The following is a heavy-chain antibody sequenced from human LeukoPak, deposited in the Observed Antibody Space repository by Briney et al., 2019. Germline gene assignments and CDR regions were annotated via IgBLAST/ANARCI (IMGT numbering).Heavy chain of an antibody. CDR3: AKSAPSKY. Sequence: GGSLRLSCTVSGLTFGDYAMSWVRQAPGKGLEWVSHIISSAASTDYADSVKGRFIISRDNSKNTLYLQMTSLRAEDTAVYYCAKSAPSKYWGQGTLVTVSS. CDR2: IISSAAST. D-gene: IGHD4-4*01. CDR1: GLTFGDYA. J-gene: IGHJ4*02. V-gene: IGHV3-23*01.